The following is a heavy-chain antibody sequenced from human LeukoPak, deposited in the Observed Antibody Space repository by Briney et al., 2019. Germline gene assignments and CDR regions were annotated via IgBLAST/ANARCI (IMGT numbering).Heavy chain of an antibody. CDR1: GGTFSSYA. D-gene: IGHD3-10*01. CDR3: ASGITMVRGVIITGPDFDY. V-gene: IGHV1-69*04. Sequence: SVKVSCKASGGTFSSYAISWVRQAPGQGLEWMGRIIPILGIANYAQKFQGRVTITADKSTSTAYMELSSLRSEDTAVYYCASGITMVRGVIITGPDFDYWGQGTLVTVSS. CDR2: IIPILGIA. J-gene: IGHJ4*02.